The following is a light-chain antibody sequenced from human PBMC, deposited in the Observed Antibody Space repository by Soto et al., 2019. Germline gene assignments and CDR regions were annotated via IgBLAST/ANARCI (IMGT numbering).Light chain of an antibody. CDR3: QSYDSSLSGYV. V-gene: IGLV1-40*01. CDR2: ENN. Sequence: QSVLTQPPSVSEAPGQRVTIYCTGSSSNIGAGYEAHWYQQVPGTAPKLLIYENNNRPSGVPDRFSGSKSGTSASLAITGLQADDEAEYYCQSYDSSLSGYVFGTGTKVTVL. J-gene: IGLJ1*01. CDR1: SSNIGAGYE.